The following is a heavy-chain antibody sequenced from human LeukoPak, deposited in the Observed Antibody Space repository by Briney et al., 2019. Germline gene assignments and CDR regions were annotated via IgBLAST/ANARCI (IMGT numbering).Heavy chain of an antibody. Sequence: GGSLRLSCAASGFTVSGNYMSWVRQAPGKGLEWVSVIYSGGSTYYADSVKGRFTISRDNSKNTLYLQMNSLRAEDTAVYYCARDMGSGSYTYGMDVWGQGTTVTVSS. CDR1: GFTVSGNY. J-gene: IGHJ6*02. D-gene: IGHD3-10*01. CDR2: IYSGGST. CDR3: ARDMGSGSYTYGMDV. V-gene: IGHV3-66*02.